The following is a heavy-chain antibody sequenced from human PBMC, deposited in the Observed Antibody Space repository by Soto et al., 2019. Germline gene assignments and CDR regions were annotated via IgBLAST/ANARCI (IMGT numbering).Heavy chain of an antibody. CDR1: GFTFSSYS. Sequence: KPGGSLRLSCAASGFTFSSYSMNWVRQAPGKGLEWVSSISSSSSYIYYADSVKGRFTISRDNAKNSLYLQMNSLRAEDTAVYYCARVGRYSYGYGLYYYGMDVWGQGTTVTVSS. D-gene: IGHD5-18*01. CDR3: ARVGRYSYGYGLYYYGMDV. CDR2: ISSSSSYI. V-gene: IGHV3-21*01. J-gene: IGHJ6*02.